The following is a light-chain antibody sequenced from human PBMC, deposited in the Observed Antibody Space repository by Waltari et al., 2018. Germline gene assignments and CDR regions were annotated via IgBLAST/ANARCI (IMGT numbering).Light chain of an antibody. CDR2: EVS. Sequence: QSALTQPASVSGSPGQSITISCTGTSSDVGGYNHVSWYQQLPGKTPKLIISEVSNRPSGVSYRFSGSKSGNTASLTISGLQAEDEADYYCTSYTSISTRVFGGGTKLTVL. CDR1: SSDVGGYNH. J-gene: IGLJ3*02. V-gene: IGLV2-14*01. CDR3: TSYTSISTRV.